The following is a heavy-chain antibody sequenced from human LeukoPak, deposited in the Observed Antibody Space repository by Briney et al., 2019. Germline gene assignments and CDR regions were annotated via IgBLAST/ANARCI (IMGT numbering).Heavy chain of an antibody. V-gene: IGHV1-69*04. CDR3: ASGGYDHSRRY. D-gene: IGHD5-12*01. CDR2: IIPILGIA. J-gene: IGHJ4*02. CDR1: GGTFSSYA. Sequence: GSSVKVSCKASGGTFSSYAISWVRQAPGQGLEWMGRIIPILGIANYAQKFQGRVTITADKSTSTAYMELSSLRSEDTAVYYCASGGYDHSRRYWGQGTLVTVSS.